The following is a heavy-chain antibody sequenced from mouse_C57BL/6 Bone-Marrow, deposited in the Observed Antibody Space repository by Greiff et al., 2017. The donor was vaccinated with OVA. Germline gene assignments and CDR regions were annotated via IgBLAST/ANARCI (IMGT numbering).Heavy chain of an antibody. CDR1: GYAFTNYL. CDR2: INPGSGGT. V-gene: IGHV1-54*01. CDR3: AREDLIFDY. J-gene: IGHJ2*01. Sequence: VQRVESGAELVRPGTSVKVSCKASGYAFTNYLIEWVKQRPGQGLEWIGVINPGSGGTNYNEKFKGKATLTADKSSSTAYMQLSSLTSEDSAVYSCAREDLIFDYWGQGTTLTVSS.